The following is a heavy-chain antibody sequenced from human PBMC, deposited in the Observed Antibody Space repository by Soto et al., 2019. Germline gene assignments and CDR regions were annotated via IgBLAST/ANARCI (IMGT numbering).Heavy chain of an antibody. CDR1: GGTLSDHG. D-gene: IGHD3-10*01. CDR3: ARGVYGSGNYYTGPSAFDI. Sequence: QVQLEQSGAEVKKPGSSGKVSCKASGGTLSDHGVAWLRQAPGQGLEWMGGTIPVFNTANYAQKFQGRVTVTADKFTNIAYMELSSLRSADTAFYFCARGVYGSGNYYTGPSAFDIWGQGTMVIVSS. J-gene: IGHJ3*02. V-gene: IGHV1-69*06. CDR2: TIPVFNTA.